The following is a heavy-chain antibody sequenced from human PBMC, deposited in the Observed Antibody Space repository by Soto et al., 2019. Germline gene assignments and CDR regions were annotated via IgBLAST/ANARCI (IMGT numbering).Heavy chain of an antibody. CDR2: INHSGST. CDR3: ARGMVRGAPPYYYYYMDV. Sequence: SETLSLTCAVYGGSFSGYYWSWIRQPPGKGLEWIGEINHSGSTNYNPSLKSRVTISVDTSKNQFSLKLSSVTAADTAVYYCARGMVRGAPPYYYYYMDVWGKGTTVTVSS. D-gene: IGHD3-10*01. CDR1: GGSFSGYY. J-gene: IGHJ6*03. V-gene: IGHV4-34*01.